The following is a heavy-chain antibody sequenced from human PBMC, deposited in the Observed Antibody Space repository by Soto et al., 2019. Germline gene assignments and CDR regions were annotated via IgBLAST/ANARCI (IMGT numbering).Heavy chain of an antibody. D-gene: IGHD3-10*01. Sequence: GGSLRLSCVVSGLNFNDAWMSWVRQAPGKGLEWVGRIISRNGGGTTDYAAPVKGRFAISRDDSRNTVYLQMNSLKREDTGVYYCAYTGSHTLWLDPWGQGSLVTVS. J-gene: IGHJ5*02. CDR2: IISRNGGGTT. V-gene: IGHV3-15*01. CDR1: GLNFNDAW. CDR3: AYTGSHTLWLDP.